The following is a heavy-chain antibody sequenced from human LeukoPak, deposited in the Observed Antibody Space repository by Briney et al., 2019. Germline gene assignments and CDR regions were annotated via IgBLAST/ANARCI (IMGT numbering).Heavy chain of an antibody. D-gene: IGHD3-10*01. CDR3: AREITMVSRGERWFDP. V-gene: IGHV4-31*03. CDR1: GGSISSGGYY. J-gene: IGHJ5*02. Sequence: SETLSLTCTVSGGSISSGGYYWSWIRQHPGKGLEWIGYIYHSGSTYYNPSLKSRVTISVDTSKNQFSLKLSSVTAADTAVYYCAREITMVSRGERWFDPWGQGTLVTVSS. CDR2: IYHSGST.